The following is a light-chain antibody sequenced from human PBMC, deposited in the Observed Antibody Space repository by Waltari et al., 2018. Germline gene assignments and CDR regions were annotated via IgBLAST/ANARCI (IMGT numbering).Light chain of an antibody. J-gene: IGKJ3*01. CDR1: QNITFY. CDR2: AAS. CDR3: QQSYFMPRS. Sequence: QMTQPPSSLSASVVDRVPISCRASQNITFYLNWYQQKPLKPPKRRINAASTLQSGVPSRFRGSGSGTDFTLFISSLQPEDYGTYYCQQSYFMPRSFGPGTKV. V-gene: IGKV1-39*01.